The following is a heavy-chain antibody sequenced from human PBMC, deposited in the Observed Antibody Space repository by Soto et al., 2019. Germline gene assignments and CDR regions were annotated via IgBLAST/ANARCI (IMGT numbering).Heavy chain of an antibody. Sequence: EVQLVESGGGLIQPGGSLRLSCAASGFTVSNSYMSWVHQAPGKGLEWVSIIFSAGSTYHADSVEGRFTISRDSSKNTLYLHMSSLRAEDTAVYYCVRSDSTGWPDAFDIWGQGTMVTVSS. J-gene: IGHJ3*02. V-gene: IGHV3-53*01. CDR1: GFTVSNSY. D-gene: IGHD2-8*02. CDR2: IFSAGST. CDR3: VRSDSTGWPDAFDI.